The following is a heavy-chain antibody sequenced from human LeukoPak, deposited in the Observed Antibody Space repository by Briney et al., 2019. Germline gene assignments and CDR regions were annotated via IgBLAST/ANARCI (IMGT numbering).Heavy chain of an antibody. CDR3: VRVDSTCLGFAY. D-gene: IGHD5/OR15-5a*01. CDR1: GFTLSSNY. J-gene: IGHJ4*02. Sequence: GGSLTLSCEASGFTLSSNYMSWVRQAPGKGLEWVSVIYSDGSTFYTDSVKGRFTISRHNFKNTMYLKMNSLRAEDTAIYYCVRVDSTCLGFAYWGQGTLVTVSS. V-gene: IGHV3-53*01. CDR2: IYSDGST.